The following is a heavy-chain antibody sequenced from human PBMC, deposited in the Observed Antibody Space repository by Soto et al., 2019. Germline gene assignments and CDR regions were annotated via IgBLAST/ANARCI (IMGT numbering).Heavy chain of an antibody. J-gene: IGHJ3*02. V-gene: IGHV4-4*02. Sequence: SETLSLTCAVSGGSISSSNWWSWVRQPPGKGLEWIGEIYHSGSTNYNPSLKSRVTISVDKSKNQFSLKLSSVTAADTAVYYCARNIAAAARGGAFDIWGQGTMVTVSS. CDR3: ARNIAAAARGGAFDI. CDR2: IYHSGST. D-gene: IGHD6-13*01. CDR1: GGSISSSNW.